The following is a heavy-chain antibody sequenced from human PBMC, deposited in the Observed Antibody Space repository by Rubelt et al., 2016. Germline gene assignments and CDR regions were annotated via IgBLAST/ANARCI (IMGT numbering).Heavy chain of an antibody. D-gene: IGHD5-18*01. V-gene: IGHV4-31*03. CDR2: IYYSGST. Sequence: QLQLQESGPGLVKPSETLSLTCTVSGGSISRSSYYWGWIRQHPGKGLEWIGYIYYSGSTYYNPSLNSRVPISVDTSKNQFSLKLSSVTAADTAVYYCASLKQLYYFDYWGQGTLVTVSS. CDR1: GGSISRSSYY. CDR3: ASLKQLYYFDY. J-gene: IGHJ4*02.